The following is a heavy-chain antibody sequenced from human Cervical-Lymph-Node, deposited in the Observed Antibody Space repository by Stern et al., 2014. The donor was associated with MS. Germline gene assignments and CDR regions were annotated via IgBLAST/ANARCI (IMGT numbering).Heavy chain of an antibody. CDR3: TSLSGPLDS. CDR2: IITGNGDT. CDR1: GHTFA. V-gene: IGHV1-3*04. J-gene: IGHJ5*01. Sequence: QVQLVQSGAEVKKPGASAKVSCKASGHTFAVHWVRQAPGQRLEWMGRIITGNGDTNYSQKFQGRVTITRDTFASTAYMELRSLRSEDTAVYYCTSLSGPLDSWGQGTLVTVSS. D-gene: IGHD3-10*01.